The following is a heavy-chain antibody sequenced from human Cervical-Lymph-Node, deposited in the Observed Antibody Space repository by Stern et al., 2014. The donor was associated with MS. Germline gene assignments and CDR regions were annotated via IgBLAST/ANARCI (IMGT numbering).Heavy chain of an antibody. CDR1: GGTFSNTV. CDR3: AKERGNSYGFDY. D-gene: IGHD5-18*01. V-gene: IGHV1-69*01. CDR2: ILPVFGTS. J-gene: IGHJ4*02. Sequence: VQLVQSGAEVKKPGSSVKGSCTASGGTFSNTVISWLRQAPGQGPEWMGGILPVFGTSNYAKRFQGRVTITADESTSTSYMELSSLRSEDTAVYYCAKERGNSYGFDYWGQGSLVTVSS.